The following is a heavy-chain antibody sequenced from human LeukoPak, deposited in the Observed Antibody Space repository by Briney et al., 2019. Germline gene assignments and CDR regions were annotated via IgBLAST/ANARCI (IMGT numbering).Heavy chain of an antibody. CDR2: INEDGGER. Sequence: GGSLRLSCAASGFTLSRYWMSWVRQAPGKGLEWVANINEDGGERHYVDTVKGRFTIPRDNAKNSLYLQMNSLRAEDTAVYYCARELEHNSGVDYWGQGTLVTVSS. CDR1: GFTLSRYW. V-gene: IGHV3-7*01. J-gene: IGHJ4*02. D-gene: IGHD1/OR15-1a*01. CDR3: ARELEHNSGVDY.